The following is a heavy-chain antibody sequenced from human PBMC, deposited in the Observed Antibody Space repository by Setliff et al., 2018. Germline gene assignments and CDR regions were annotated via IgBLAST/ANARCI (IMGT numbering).Heavy chain of an antibody. D-gene: IGHD6-19*01. Sequence: SETLSLTCTVSGGSISSSSYYWGWIRQPPGKGLEWIGSIYYSGSTYYNPSLKSRVTISVDTSKNQFSLKLSSVTAADTAVYYCARGGGRGSGWYAISYYYYYMDVWGKGTTVTVSS. CDR3: ARGGGRGSGWYAISYYYYYMDV. V-gene: IGHV4-39*01. J-gene: IGHJ6*03. CDR2: IYYSGST. CDR1: GGSISSSSYY.